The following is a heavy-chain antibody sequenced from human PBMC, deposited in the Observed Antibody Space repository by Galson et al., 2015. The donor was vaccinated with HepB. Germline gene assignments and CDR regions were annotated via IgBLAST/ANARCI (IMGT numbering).Heavy chain of an antibody. V-gene: IGHV1-2*02. CDR1: GYTFTDYY. CDR3: ARDFGMARSTTKNAFDI. CDR2: INPKSGGT. D-gene: IGHD2/OR15-2a*01. J-gene: IGHJ3*02. Sequence: SVKVSCKASGYTFTDYYIHWVRQAPGQGLEWMGWINPKSGGTNYAQKSQGRFTMTRDTSINTAYMELGRLRSDDTAVYFCARDFGMARSTTKNAFDIWGQGTMVTVSS.